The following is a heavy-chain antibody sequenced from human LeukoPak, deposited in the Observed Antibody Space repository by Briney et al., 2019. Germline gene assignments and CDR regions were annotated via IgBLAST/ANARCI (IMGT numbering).Heavy chain of an antibody. V-gene: IGHV3-74*01. CDR1: GFTFSDYW. J-gene: IGHJ4*02. Sequence: GGSLRLSCKASGFTFSDYWMHWVRQAPGKGPVWVSRIISDGSSVSYVDSVKGRFTISRDNSKNTLYLQMNSLRAEDTAVYYCARDRMDYFDYWGQGTLVTVSS. D-gene: IGHD2-8*01. CDR2: IISDGSSV. CDR3: ARDRMDYFDY.